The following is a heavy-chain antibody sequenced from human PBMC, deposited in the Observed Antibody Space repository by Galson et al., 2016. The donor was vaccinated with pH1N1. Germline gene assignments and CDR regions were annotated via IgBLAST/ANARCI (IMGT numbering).Heavy chain of an antibody. J-gene: IGHJ4*02. D-gene: IGHD3-9*01. CDR2: IYLGDSHT. CDR1: GYSLTNYW. CDR3: ASTRPEFRYFDWQKPHSFDY. V-gene: IGHV5-51*01. Sequence: QSGADVKKPGESLKISCEGFGYSLTNYWIVWVRQMPGKGLEWMGIIYLGDSHTTYSPSFQGQVTISADKSISTAYLDRSSLKASDTATYYCASTRPEFRYFDWQKPHSFDYWGQGTLVTVSS.